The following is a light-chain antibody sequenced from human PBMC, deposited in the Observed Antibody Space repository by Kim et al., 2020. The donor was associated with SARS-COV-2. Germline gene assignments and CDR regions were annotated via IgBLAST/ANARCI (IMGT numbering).Light chain of an antibody. V-gene: IGLV3-21*04. J-gene: IGLJ2*01. CDR3: QVWDSSSEAVV. Sequence: SYELTQPPSVSVAPGKTARITCGGNNIGSKSVHWYQQKPGQAPVLVIYYDSDRPSGIPERFSGSNSGNTVTLTISRVEAGDEADYYCQVWDSSSEAVVFGGGTQLTVL. CDR2: YDS. CDR1: NIGSKS.